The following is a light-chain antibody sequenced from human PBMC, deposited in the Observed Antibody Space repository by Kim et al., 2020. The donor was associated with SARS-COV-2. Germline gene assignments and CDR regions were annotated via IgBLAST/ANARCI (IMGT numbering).Light chain of an antibody. J-gene: IGKJ1*01. V-gene: IGKV1-6*01. CDR3: LQDSIYPRT. Sequence: ASVGDRVPIPCRAGQDVGNELGWYQQKSGKAPKLLIYAASSLQSGVPSRFSGSGSGTDFTLTISSLQPEDFATYYCLQDSIYPRTFGQGTKVDIK. CDR2: AAS. CDR1: QDVGNE.